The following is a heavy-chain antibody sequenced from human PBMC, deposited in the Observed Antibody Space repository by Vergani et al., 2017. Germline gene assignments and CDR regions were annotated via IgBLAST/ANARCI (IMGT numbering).Heavy chain of an antibody. J-gene: IGHJ4*02. Sequence: QVQLVESGGGVVQPGTSLRLSCVVSGFALNRHSMYWVRQAPGKGLEWVVGISFDGTNEYYPDFVKGRFTISRDIAKNTLYLQVRSLRLEDTGVYHCVRDRGLCAGGRCYTEAWDYWGQGTPVTVSS. CDR2: ISFDGTNE. D-gene: IGHD2-2*02. V-gene: IGHV3-30-3*01. CDR3: VRDRGLCAGGRCYTEAWDY. CDR1: GFALNRHS.